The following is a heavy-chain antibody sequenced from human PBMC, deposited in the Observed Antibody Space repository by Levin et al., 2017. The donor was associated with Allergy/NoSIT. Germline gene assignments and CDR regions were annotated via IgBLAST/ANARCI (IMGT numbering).Heavy chain of an antibody. V-gene: IGHV3-21*01. D-gene: IGHD3-10*01. CDR2: ISSRSTYI. CDR3: ATERRSGTFYTD. CDR1: GFTFSSSS. Sequence: LSLPCAASGFTFSSSSMNWVRQAPGKGLEWVSAISSRSTYIYYADSVKGRFTISRDDAENSLYLQMNSLRAEDTAVYYCATERRSGTFYTDWGQGTLVTVSS. J-gene: IGHJ4*02.